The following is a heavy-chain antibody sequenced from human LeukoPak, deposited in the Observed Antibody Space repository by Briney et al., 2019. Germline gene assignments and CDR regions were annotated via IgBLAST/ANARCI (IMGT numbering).Heavy chain of an antibody. Sequence: ASVKVSCKVSGYTLAELSMHWVRQAPGKGLEWMGAFDPEDGKTIYAHKLQGRVTITEDTSTDTAYLELSSLKSDDTAVYYCATVGYGLYSFNYWGQGTLVTVSS. V-gene: IGHV1-24*01. CDR3: ATVGYGLYSFNY. CDR1: GYTLAELS. CDR2: FDPEDGKT. J-gene: IGHJ4*02. D-gene: IGHD5-18*01.